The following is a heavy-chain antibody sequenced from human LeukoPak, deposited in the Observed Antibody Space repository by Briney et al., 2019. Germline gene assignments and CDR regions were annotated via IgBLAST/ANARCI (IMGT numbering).Heavy chain of an antibody. J-gene: IGHJ4*02. Sequence: GESLKISCQGSGYSFTSYWIGWVRQMPGKGLEWMGIIYPGDSDTRYSPSFQGQVTISADKSISTAYLQWSSLKASDTAMYYCARHFYYGSGSYPHYFDYWGQGTLVTVSS. CDR3: ARHFYYGSGSYPHYFDY. D-gene: IGHD3-10*01. CDR1: GYSFTSYW. V-gene: IGHV5-51*01. CDR2: IYPGDSDT.